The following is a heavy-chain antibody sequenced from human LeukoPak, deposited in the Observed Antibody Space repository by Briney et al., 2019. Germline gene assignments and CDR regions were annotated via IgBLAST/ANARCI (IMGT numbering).Heavy chain of an antibody. J-gene: IGHJ4*02. CDR1: GGSISSGGYY. Sequence: SQTLSLTCTVSGGSISSGGYYWSWIRQHPGKGLEWIGYVYYSGSTYYNPSLKSRVTISVDTSKNQFSLKLSSVTAADTAVYYCARDSFLVGVVDYWGQGTLVTVSS. D-gene: IGHD1-26*01. V-gene: IGHV4-31*03. CDR3: ARDSFLVGVVDY. CDR2: VYYSGST.